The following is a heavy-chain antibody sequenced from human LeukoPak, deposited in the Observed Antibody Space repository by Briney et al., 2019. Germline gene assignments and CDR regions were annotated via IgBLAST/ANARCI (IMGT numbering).Heavy chain of an antibody. CDR3: ARRRAEYSSGWYGPPQVRMLYFDY. V-gene: IGHV4-39*07. CDR1: GGSISSSSYY. CDR2: IYYSGST. Sequence: SETLSLTCTVSGGSISSSSYYWGWIRQPPGKGLECIGNIYYSGSTYYNPSLKSRVTISVDTSKNQFSLKLSSVTAADTAVYYCARRRAEYSSGWYGPPQVRMLYFDYWGQGTLVTVSS. J-gene: IGHJ4*02. D-gene: IGHD6-19*01.